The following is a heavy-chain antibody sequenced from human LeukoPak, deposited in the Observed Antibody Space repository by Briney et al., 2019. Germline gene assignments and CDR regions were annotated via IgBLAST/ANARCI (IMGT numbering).Heavy chain of an antibody. D-gene: IGHD3-22*01. CDR1: GGSISSDY. CDR3: ARAYDSSGYDVGY. Sequence: SETLSLTCTVSGGSISSDYWQWIRQPPGKGLEWIGYIYNSGSNNYNPSLKSRVTISVDTSKNQFSLKLSSVTAADTAVYYCARAYDSSGYDVGYWGQGTLVTVSS. CDR2: IYNSGSN. V-gene: IGHV4-59*01. J-gene: IGHJ4*02.